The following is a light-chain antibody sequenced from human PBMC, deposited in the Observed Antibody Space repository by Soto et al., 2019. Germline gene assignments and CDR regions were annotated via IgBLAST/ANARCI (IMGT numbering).Light chain of an antibody. CDR2: EVS. CDR1: SSDFGSYDL. Sequence: QSALTQPASVSGSPGQSITISCTGTSSDFGSYDLVSWYQQHPGRAPKLVIYEVSKRPSGVSSRFSGSKSGNTASLTISGLQAEDEADYHCCSYAGTSPFYVFGPGTKVTV. V-gene: IGLV2-23*02. J-gene: IGLJ1*01. CDR3: CSYAGTSPFYV.